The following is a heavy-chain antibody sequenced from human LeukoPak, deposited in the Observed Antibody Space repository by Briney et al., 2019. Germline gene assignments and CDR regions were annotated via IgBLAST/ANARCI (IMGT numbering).Heavy chain of an antibody. V-gene: IGHV3-7*01. Sequence: GGSLRLSCAASGFTFSSYWMSWVRQAPGKGLEWVANIKQDGSEKYHVDSVKGRFTISRDNAKNSLYLQMNSLRAEDTALYYCARPRGDYGINWFDPWGQGTLVTVSS. CDR2: IKQDGSEK. CDR1: GFTFSSYW. CDR3: ARPRGDYGINWFDP. D-gene: IGHD4-17*01. J-gene: IGHJ5*02.